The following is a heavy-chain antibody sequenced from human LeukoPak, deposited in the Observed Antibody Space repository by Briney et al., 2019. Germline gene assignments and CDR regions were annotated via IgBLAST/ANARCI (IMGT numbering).Heavy chain of an antibody. CDR1: GGSISSGTYY. J-gene: IGHJ5*02. V-gene: IGHV4-31*11. D-gene: IGHD3-10*01. CDR3: ARSVGCNYGFGYFDP. CDR2: IYYSGIT. Sequence: PSETLSLTCAVSGGSISSGTYYWSWIRQLPGKGLEWIGYIYYSGITNCNPSLKSRVTISVDTSENQFSLKLSSVTAADTAVYYCARSVGCNYGFGYFDPWGQGTLVTVSS.